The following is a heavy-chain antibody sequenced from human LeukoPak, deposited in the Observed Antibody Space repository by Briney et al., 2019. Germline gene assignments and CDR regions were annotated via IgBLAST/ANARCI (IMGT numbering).Heavy chain of an antibody. J-gene: IGHJ4*02. Sequence: PGGSLRLSCAASGFTFSSYSMHWVRQAPGKGLEWVAFIRYDGNNKYYADSVKGRFTISRDNSKNTLYLQMNSLRAEDTAVYYCAKGSGSGSPYYFDYWGQGTLVTVSS. CDR2: IRYDGNNK. CDR1: GFTFSSYS. CDR3: AKGSGSGSPYYFDY. V-gene: IGHV3-30*02. D-gene: IGHD3-10*01.